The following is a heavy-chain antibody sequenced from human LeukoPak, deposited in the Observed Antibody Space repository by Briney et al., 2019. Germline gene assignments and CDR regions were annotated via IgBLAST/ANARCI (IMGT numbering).Heavy chain of an antibody. V-gene: IGHV4-59*01. CDR1: GGSINSYY. Sequence: SETLSLTCTVSGGSINSYYWSWIRQPPGKGPEWIGYIYYSGSTNYNPSLKSRVTISVDTSKNQFSLKLSSVTAADTAVYYCASSGSFRQQLVKWGQGTLVTVSS. J-gene: IGHJ4*02. D-gene: IGHD6-13*01. CDR3: ASSGSFRQQLVK. CDR2: IYYSGST.